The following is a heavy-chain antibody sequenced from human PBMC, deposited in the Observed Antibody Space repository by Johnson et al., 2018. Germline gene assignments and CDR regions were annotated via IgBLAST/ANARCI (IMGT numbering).Heavy chain of an antibody. CDR3: ARAVAGAAEYGQH. D-gene: IGHD6-19*01. CDR2: IDYSGSP. J-gene: IGHJ1*01. Sequence: QVQLQESGPGLVKSSETLSLTCSVSGGSVSSYYWSWIRQPPGKELEWIGFIDYSGSPHYNPALRGRVTISVDTSKNQFSLKLASVTAADTAGYYCARAVAGAAEYGQHWGQGTLVTVSS. CDR1: GGSVSSYY. V-gene: IGHV4-59*02.